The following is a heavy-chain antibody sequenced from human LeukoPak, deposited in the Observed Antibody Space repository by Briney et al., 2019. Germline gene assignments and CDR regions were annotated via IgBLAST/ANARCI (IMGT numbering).Heavy chain of an antibody. CDR1: GFTFDDYG. Sequence: GGSLGLSCAASGFTFDDYGMSWVRQAPGKGLEWVSGINWNGGSTGYADSVKGRFTISRDNAKNSLYLQMNSLRAEDTALYYCARTLWFGELEADFDYWGQGTLVTVSS. D-gene: IGHD3-10*01. CDR2: INWNGGST. CDR3: ARTLWFGELEADFDY. J-gene: IGHJ4*02. V-gene: IGHV3-20*04.